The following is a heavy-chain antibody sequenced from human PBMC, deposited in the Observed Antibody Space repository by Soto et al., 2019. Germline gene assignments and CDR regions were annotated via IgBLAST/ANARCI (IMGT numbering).Heavy chain of an antibody. V-gene: IGHV4-59*01. CDR2: IYYSGST. CDR3: ARGELAFDY. J-gene: IGHJ4*02. Sequence: QVQLQESGPGLVKPSETLSLTCTVSGGSISSYYWSWIRQPPGKGLEWIGYIYYSGSTNYNPSLKSRVTISVDTSKNQFSLKLSSVTAADTAVYYCARGELAFDYWGQGTLVTVSS. CDR1: GGSISSYY. D-gene: IGHD1-1*01.